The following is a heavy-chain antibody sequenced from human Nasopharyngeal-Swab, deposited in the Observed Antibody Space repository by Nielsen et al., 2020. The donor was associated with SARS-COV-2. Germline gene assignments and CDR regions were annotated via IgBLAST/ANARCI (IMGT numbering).Heavy chain of an antibody. Sequence: GESMKISCAASGFTFNKYNFNWVRQVRGKGLEWVSLISSSSSYIYYVDSVKGRFTISRDNAKNSLYLQMNSLRAEDTAVYYCARDGLDYDFWSAYFMDVWGQGTTVTVSS. J-gene: IGHJ6*02. CDR3: ARDGLDYDFWSAYFMDV. CDR2: ISSSSSYI. D-gene: IGHD3-3*01. CDR1: GFTFNKYN. V-gene: IGHV3-21*01.